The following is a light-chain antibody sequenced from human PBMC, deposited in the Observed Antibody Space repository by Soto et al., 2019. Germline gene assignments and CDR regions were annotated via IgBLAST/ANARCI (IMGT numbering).Light chain of an antibody. CDR3: QQYNNWPYT. CDR2: DAS. J-gene: IGKJ2*01. CDR1: QSVSSN. V-gene: IGKV3-15*01. Sequence: EIVMTQSPVTLSVSPGERVTLSCRASQSVSSNLAWYQQKPGQAPRLLINDASTRATDIPARFSGSGSGTQFTLTISSLQPEDFGVYYCQQYNNWPYTFGQGTKLET.